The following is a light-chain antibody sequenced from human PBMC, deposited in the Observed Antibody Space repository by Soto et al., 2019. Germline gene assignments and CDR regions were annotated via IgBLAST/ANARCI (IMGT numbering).Light chain of an antibody. CDR2: TAS. Sequence: DIQMTQSPSSLSASVLYRVTITCRASQSISSYLNWYQQKPGKAPKLLISTASNLQSGVPSRFSGSGSGTGFTLTISSLQPEDFATYYCQQSYNTPHTFGQGTKVDIK. CDR1: QSISSY. V-gene: IGKV1-39*01. J-gene: IGKJ1*01. CDR3: QQSYNTPHT.